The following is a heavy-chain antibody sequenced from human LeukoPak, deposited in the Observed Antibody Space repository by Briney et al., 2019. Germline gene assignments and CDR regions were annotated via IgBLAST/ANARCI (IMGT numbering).Heavy chain of an antibody. CDR1: GFTFSSYA. CDR2: ISYDGSNK. Sequence: QPGRSLRLSCAASGFTFSSYAMHWVRQAPGKGLEWVAVISYDGSNKYYADSVKGRFTISRDNSKSTLYLQMNSLRAEDTAVYYCARAYLYDFWAQGTLVTVSS. V-gene: IGHV3-30-3*01. CDR3: ARAYLYDF. D-gene: IGHD3-3*01. J-gene: IGHJ4*02.